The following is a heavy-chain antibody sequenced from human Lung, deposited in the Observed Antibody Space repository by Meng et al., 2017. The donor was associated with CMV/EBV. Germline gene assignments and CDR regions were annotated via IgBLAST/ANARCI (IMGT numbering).Heavy chain of an antibody. V-gene: IGHV4-39*07. J-gene: IGHJ5*02. CDR3: ARVWANGEGWFDP. CDR1: VGSIRSSSPY. Sequence: QLQLSGLGPGQVRPSGTLSLTCTVSVGSIRSSSPYWGWIRQPPGKGLEWIGNIYYSGLTSYNPSLKSRVTISVDTSKNQFSLKLSSVTAADTAVFYCARVWANGEGWFDPWGQGTLVTVFS. CDR2: IYYSGLT. D-gene: IGHD2-8*01.